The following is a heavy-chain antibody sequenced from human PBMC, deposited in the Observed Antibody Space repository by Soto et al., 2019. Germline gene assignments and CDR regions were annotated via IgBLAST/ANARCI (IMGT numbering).Heavy chain of an antibody. D-gene: IGHD3-3*01. V-gene: IGHV4-34*01. CDR1: GGSFSGYY. CDR3: ARAYYDSAYGMDV. J-gene: IGHJ6*02. CDR2: INHSGST. Sequence: PSDTLSLTCAVYGGSFSGYYWSWIRQPPGKGLEWIGEINHSGSTNYNPSLKSRVTISVDTSKNQFSLKLSSVTAADTAVYYCARAYYDSAYGMDVWGQGTTVTVSS.